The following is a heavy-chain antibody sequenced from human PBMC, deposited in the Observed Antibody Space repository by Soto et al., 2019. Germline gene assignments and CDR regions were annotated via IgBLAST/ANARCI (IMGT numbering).Heavy chain of an antibody. J-gene: IGHJ6*02. D-gene: IGHD6-6*01. CDR2: NYYSGIT. CDR1: GDSISSGGYY. CDR3: ARGSSIAGLYYGMDV. Sequence: LSLTCTVSGDSISSGGYYWTWIRQHPGKGLEWIGYNYYSGITYYNPSLKSRVTISLDTSKNQFSLKLSSVTAADTAVYYCARGSSIAGLYYGMDVWGQGTTVTVSS. V-gene: IGHV4-31*03.